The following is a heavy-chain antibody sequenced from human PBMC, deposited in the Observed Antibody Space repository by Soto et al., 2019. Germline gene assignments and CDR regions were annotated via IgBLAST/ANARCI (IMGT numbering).Heavy chain of an antibody. CDR2: ISKCGSTT. V-gene: IGHV3-48*03. CDR1: GFTFSNHE. D-gene: IGHD7-27*01. CDR3: ARDEPGIANTRLAC. J-gene: IGHJ4*02. Sequence: EGHLVDSGGGVVQPGGSLRLSGVVSGFTFSNHEMNWVRQAPGKGLEWISYISKCGSTTYYTYSGEGRLTITRDNTTNSMYLPINRLRAEDTAIYYCARDEPGIANTRLACWGQGTLVNVS.